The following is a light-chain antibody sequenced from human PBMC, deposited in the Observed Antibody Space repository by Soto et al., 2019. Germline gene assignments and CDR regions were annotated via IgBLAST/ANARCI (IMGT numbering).Light chain of an antibody. Sequence: DIQMTQSPSSLSASVGDRVTITCRASQSIRNHLNWYQQKPGKAPNLLIYAASSLQSGVPSRFSGSGSGTDFTLTISSLQPEDFATYYCQQSYSAPRTFGQGTKVEIK. CDR1: QSIRNH. CDR3: QQSYSAPRT. CDR2: AAS. J-gene: IGKJ1*01. V-gene: IGKV1-39*01.